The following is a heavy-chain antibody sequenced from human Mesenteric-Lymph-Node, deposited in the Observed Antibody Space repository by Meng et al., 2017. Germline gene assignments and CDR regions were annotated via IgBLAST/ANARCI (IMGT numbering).Heavy chain of an antibody. CDR3: ARDPGYGDPRDY. CDR2: IHSGGTT. J-gene: IGHJ4*02. V-gene: IGHV3-66*02. D-gene: IGHD4-17*01. Sequence: GGSLRLSCAASGLTVSSNYMSWVRQAPGKGLEWLSIIHSGGTTYYADSVKGRFTISRDNSKNTVHLQMNSLRTEDTAVYYCARDPGYGDPRDYWGQGTLVTVSS. CDR1: GLTVSSNY.